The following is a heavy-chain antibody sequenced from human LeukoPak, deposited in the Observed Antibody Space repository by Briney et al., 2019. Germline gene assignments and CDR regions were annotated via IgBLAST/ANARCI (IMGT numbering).Heavy chain of an antibody. V-gene: IGHV4-59*01. Sequence: PAETLSLTCTVSGGSISSYYWSWIRQPPGKGLEWIGYIYYRGSTNDNPALKSRVTISVDTSKNQFALKLSSVIAADTAVYYCARGYCGGDCYSKWFDPWGQGTLVTVSS. CDR3: ARGYCGGDCYSKWFDP. CDR1: GGSISSYY. CDR2: IYYRGST. D-gene: IGHD2-21*02. J-gene: IGHJ5*02.